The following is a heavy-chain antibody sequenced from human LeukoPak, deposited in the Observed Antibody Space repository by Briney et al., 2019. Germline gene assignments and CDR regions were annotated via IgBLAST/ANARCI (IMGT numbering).Heavy chain of an antibody. CDR3: ARMGSGYSSGWYLDY. CDR1: GGTFSSYA. V-gene: IGHV1-69*06. J-gene: IGHJ4*02. D-gene: IGHD6-19*01. Sequence: SVKVSCKASGGTFSSYAISWVRQAPGQGLEWMGGIIPIFGTANYAQKFQGRVTITADKSTSTAYMELSSLRSEDTAVYYCARMGSGYSSGWYLDYWGQGTLVTVSS. CDR2: IIPIFGTA.